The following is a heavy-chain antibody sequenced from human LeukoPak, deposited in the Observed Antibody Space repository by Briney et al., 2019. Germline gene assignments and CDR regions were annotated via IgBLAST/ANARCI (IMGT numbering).Heavy chain of an antibody. Sequence: GGSLRLSCAASGFTFSNYWVSWFRQAPGQGLEWVASIKQDGSERYYVASVKGRFTISRDNAKHSQFLQLSSLRVEDTAVYYCARGSMHIYHLYTDYWGQGTLVTVSS. CDR3: ARGSMHIYHLYTDY. CDR2: IKQDGSER. D-gene: IGHD3-16*02. V-gene: IGHV3-7*01. J-gene: IGHJ4*02. CDR1: GFTFSNYW.